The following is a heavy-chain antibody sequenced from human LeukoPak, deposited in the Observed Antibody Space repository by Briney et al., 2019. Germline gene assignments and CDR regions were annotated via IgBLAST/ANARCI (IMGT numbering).Heavy chain of an antibody. D-gene: IGHD5-24*01. V-gene: IGHV3-7*03. CDR3: TRARDAD. J-gene: IGHJ4*02. Sequence: PRGSLRLSCEASGFSFYNYWMSWVRQAPGKALEFVANIKNDGSVKSYVDSVKGRFTISRDNAKNSVFLQMNSLRVDDTAVYYCTRARDADWGQGTLVTVSS. CDR1: GFSFYNYW. CDR2: IKNDGSVK.